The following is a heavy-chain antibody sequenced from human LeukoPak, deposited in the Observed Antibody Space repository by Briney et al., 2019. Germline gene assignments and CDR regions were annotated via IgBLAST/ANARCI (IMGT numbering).Heavy chain of an antibody. CDR3: ARVDGDFPLDY. CDR1: GGTFSSYA. J-gene: IGHJ4*02. Sequence: ASVKVSCKASGGTFSSYAISWVRQAPGQGLEWMGWISAYNGNTNYAQKLQGRVTMTTDTSTSTAYMELKSLRSDDTAVYYCARVDGDFPLDYWGQGTLVTVSS. CDR2: ISAYNGNT. V-gene: IGHV1-18*01. D-gene: IGHD4-17*01.